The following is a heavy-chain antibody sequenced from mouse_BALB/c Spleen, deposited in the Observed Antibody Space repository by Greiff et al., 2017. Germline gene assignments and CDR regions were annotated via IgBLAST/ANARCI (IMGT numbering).Heavy chain of an antibody. CDR1: GYTFSSYW. CDR3: ARSDSSGYDYAMDY. Sequence: QVQLQQSGAELMKPGASVKISCKATGYTFSSYWIEWVKQRPGHGLEWIGEILPGSGSTNYNEKFKGKATFTADTSSNTAYMQLSSLTSEDSAVYYCARSDSSGYDYAMDYWGQGTSVTVSS. CDR2: ILPGSGST. V-gene: IGHV1-9*01. J-gene: IGHJ4*01. D-gene: IGHD3-2*01.